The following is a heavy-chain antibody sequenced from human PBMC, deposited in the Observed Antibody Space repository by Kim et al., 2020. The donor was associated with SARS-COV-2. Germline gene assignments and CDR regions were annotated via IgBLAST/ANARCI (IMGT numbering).Heavy chain of an antibody. CDR2: T. J-gene: IGHJ4*02. Sequence: TNYNPSLKSRGTRSGDTSKNQFSRKLSSVTAADTTVYYCARAGYGASARDWGQGTLVTVSS. V-gene: IGHV4-59*01. CDR3: ARAGYGASARD. D-gene: IGHD5-12*01.